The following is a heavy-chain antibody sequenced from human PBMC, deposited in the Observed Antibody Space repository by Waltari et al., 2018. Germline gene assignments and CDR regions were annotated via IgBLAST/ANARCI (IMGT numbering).Heavy chain of an antibody. CDR2: IKQDGSEK. CDR1: GFNFSSYW. CDR3: AREFSRICFHALDG. D-gene: IGHD3-3*02. J-gene: IGHJ6*02. Sequence: EVQLVESGGALVQPGGSLRLSCAASGFNFSSYWMSWVRQAPGKGLEWVANIKQDGSEKYYVDSVEGRFTISRDNAKHTLYLEMNSLRAEDTAVYYCAREFSRICFHALDGWGQGTAVTVSS. V-gene: IGHV3-7*01.